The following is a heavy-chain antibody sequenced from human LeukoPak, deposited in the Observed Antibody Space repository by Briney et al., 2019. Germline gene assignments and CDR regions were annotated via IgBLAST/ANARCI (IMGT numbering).Heavy chain of an antibody. J-gene: IGHJ5*02. CDR2: INHSGST. CDR1: GGSISSGGYY. Sequence: PSETLSLTCTVSGGSISSGGYYWSWIRQPPGKGLEWIGEINHSGSTNYNPSLKSRVTISVDTSKNQFSLKLSSVTAADTAVYYCARGTLLRYFGSVSWFDPWGQGTLVTVSS. V-gene: IGHV4-39*07. D-gene: IGHD3-9*01. CDR3: ARGTLLRYFGSVSWFDP.